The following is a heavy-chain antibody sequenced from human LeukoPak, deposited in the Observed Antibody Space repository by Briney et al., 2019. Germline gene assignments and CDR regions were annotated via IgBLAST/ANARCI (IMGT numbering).Heavy chain of an antibody. D-gene: IGHD3-22*01. CDR1: GGTFSSYA. J-gene: IGHJ2*01. Sequence: SVKVSCKASGGTFSSYAISWVRQAPGQGLEWLGGIIPIFGTANYAQKFQGRVTITADESTSTAYMELSSLRSEDTAVYYCARSPYYDSSGYYGSPDWYFDLWGRGTLVTVSS. V-gene: IGHV1-69*01. CDR2: IIPIFGTA. CDR3: ARSPYYDSSGYYGSPDWYFDL.